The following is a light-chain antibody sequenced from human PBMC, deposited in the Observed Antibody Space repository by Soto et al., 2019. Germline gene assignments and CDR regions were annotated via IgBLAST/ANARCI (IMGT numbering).Light chain of an antibody. CDR3: QQRSNWPLT. J-gene: IGKJ1*01. CDR1: QTISSW. V-gene: IGKV1-5*03. Sequence: DIQMTQSPSTLSGSVGDRVTITCRASQTISSWLAWYQQKPGKAPKLLIYKASTLKSGVPSRFSGSGSGTEFTLTISSLQPDDFAVYYCQQRSNWPLTFGQGTKVDIK. CDR2: KAS.